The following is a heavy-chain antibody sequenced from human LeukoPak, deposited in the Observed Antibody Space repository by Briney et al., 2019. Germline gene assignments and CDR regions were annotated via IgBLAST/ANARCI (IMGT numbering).Heavy chain of an antibody. Sequence: GGSLRLSCAASEFTFSSYEMNWVRQAPGQGLEWVSTISSSATTIFYADSVKGRFTISRDNAKNSLYLQMNSLRAEDTAVYYCARAIGSSGDSGYFDYLGQGTLVTVSS. CDR1: EFTFSSYE. CDR2: ISSSATTI. D-gene: IGHD3-22*01. V-gene: IGHV3-48*03. CDR3: ARAIGSSGDSGYFDY. J-gene: IGHJ4*02.